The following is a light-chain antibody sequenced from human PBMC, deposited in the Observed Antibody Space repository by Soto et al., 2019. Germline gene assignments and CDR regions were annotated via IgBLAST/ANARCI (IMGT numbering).Light chain of an antibody. J-gene: IGLJ2*01. CDR2: EVS. Sequence: QSALTQPASVSGSPGQSITISCTGTSSDIGGYDYVSWYQQYPGKAPKLMIYEVSNRPSGVSNRFSGSKSGNTASLSISGLQAEDEADYYCSSYTRSSTLIFGGGTKVTVL. V-gene: IGLV2-14*01. CDR3: SSYTRSSTLI. CDR1: SSDIGGYDY.